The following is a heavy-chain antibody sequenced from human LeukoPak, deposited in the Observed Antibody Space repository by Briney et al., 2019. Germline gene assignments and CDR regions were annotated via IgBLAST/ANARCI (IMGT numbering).Heavy chain of an antibody. J-gene: IGHJ5*02. CDR2: ISGGGGGT. Sequence: PGGSLRLSCAASGFTFSRYGMSWVRQAPGKGLEWVSVISGGGGGTYYADSVKGRFTISRDNSKNTLYLQINSLRAEDTAVYYCTKVFSGRFDPWGQGALVTVSS. CDR3: TKVFSGRFDP. V-gene: IGHV3-23*01. D-gene: IGHD3-10*01. CDR1: GFTFSRYG.